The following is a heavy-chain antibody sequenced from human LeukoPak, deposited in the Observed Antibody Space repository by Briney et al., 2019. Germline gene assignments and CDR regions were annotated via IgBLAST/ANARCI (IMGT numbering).Heavy chain of an antibody. V-gene: IGHV4-34*01. CDR2: INHSGST. D-gene: IGHD3-22*01. CDR1: GGSFSGYY. J-gene: IGHJ4*02. CDR3: ARRARIDSSGYIIDY. Sequence: PSETLSLTCAVYGGSFSGYYWSWIRQPPGKGLEWIGEINHSGSTNYNPSLKSRVTISVDTSKNQFSLKLSSVTAADTAVYYCARRARIDSSGYIIDYWGQGTLVTVSS.